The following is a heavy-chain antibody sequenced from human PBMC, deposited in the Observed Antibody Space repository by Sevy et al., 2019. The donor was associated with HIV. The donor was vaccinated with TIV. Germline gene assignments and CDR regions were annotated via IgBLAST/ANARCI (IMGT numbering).Heavy chain of an antibody. CDR3: ARDSLWGGSNDYYYGMDV. V-gene: IGHV4-59*12. CDR2: IYYSGST. Sequence: SETLSLTCTVSGGSISSYYWSWIRQPPGKGLEWIGYIYYSGSTNYNPSLKSRVTISVDTSKNQFSLKLSSLTAADTAVYYCARDSLWGGSNDYYYGMDVWGQGTTVTVSS. D-gene: IGHD3-16*01. CDR1: GGSISSYY. J-gene: IGHJ6*02.